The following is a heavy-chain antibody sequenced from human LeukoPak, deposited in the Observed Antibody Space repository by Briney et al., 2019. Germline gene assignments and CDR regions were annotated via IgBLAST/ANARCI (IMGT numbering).Heavy chain of an antibody. D-gene: IGHD1-26*01. V-gene: IGHV3-33*01. J-gene: IGHJ4*02. CDR1: GFTFSTYG. CDR3: ARGGYSGTYFFDY. CDR2: VWYDGSNI. Sequence: PGRSLRLSCAASGFTFSTYGMHWVRQAPGKGLEWGAVVWYDGSNIHYVDSVKGRFTISRDNSKSTLYLQMNSLTAEDTAVYYCARGGYSGTYFFDYWGQGTLVTVSS.